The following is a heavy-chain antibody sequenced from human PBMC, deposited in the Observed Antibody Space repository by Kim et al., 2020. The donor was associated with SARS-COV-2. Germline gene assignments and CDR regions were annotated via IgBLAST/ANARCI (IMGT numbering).Heavy chain of an antibody. CDR3: ARYSSGWFFDY. Sequence: STNYDPSLQRRATLPVDTSKTQFSLKLSSVTAADTAVYYCARYSSGWFFDYWGQGTLVTVSS. CDR2: ST. D-gene: IGHD6-19*01. J-gene: IGHJ4*02. V-gene: IGHV4-59*01.